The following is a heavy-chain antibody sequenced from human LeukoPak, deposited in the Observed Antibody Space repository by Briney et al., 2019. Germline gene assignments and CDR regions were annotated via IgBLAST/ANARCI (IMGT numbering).Heavy chain of an antibody. V-gene: IGHV3-66*01. CDR1: GFTVSSNY. D-gene: IGHD6-25*01. J-gene: IGHJ6*03. Sequence: GGSLRLSCAASGFTVSSNYMSWVRQAPGKGLEWVSVIYSGGSTYYADSVKGRFTISRDNSKNSLYLQMNSLRADDTAVYYCARFAAGGSYYYYMDVWGKGTTVTVSS. CDR2: IYSGGST. CDR3: ARFAAGGSYYYYMDV.